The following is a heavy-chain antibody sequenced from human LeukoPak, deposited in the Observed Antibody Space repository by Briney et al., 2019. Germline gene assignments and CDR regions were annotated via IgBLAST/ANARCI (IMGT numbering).Heavy chain of an antibody. Sequence: SETLSLTCTVSDGSISNYYWNWIRQPPGKGLEWIGYMSYSGSTNYNPSVKSRVTISVDMSKNQFSLKLSSVTAADTAVYYCARGGTYYYDSGSRAFKLVGAFDIWGQGTVVTVSS. CDR1: DGSISNYY. V-gene: IGHV4-59*08. CDR3: ARGGTYYYDSGSRAFKLVGAFDI. D-gene: IGHD3-10*01. CDR2: MSYSGST. J-gene: IGHJ3*02.